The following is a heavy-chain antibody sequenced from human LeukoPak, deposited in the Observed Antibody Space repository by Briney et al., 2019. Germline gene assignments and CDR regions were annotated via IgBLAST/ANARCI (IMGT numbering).Heavy chain of an antibody. CDR3: AKYMTPDTVAAIPPFDY. CDR1: GFGFSSCA. D-gene: IGHD5-12*01. V-gene: IGHV3-23*01. J-gene: IGHJ4*02. Sequence: GGSLRLSCAASGFGFSSCAVSWVRQGPGKGLEWVSSVTGIVGRTYYADSVDGRFTISRGNSKSTVYLQMNSLRAEDTAVYYCAKYMTPDTVAAIPPFDYWGQGTLVTVSS. CDR2: VTGIVGRT.